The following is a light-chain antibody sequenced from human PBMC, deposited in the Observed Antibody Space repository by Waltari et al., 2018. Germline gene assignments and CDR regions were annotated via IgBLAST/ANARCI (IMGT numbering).Light chain of an antibody. J-gene: IGLJ3*02. V-gene: IGLV2-23*02. CDR3: SSHTSDLSWL. CDR2: EVN. Sequence: QSALTQPASVSGSPGQSITISCPGTSSDVGSYNRVSWYQQNPGEVPKLMIYEVNKRPSGVADRFSGSKSGNTATLTISGLQAEDEADYYCSSHTSDLSWLFGGGTKVTVL. CDR1: SSDVGSYNR.